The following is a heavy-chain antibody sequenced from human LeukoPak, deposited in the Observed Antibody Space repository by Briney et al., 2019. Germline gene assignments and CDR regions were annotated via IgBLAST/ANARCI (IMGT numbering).Heavy chain of an antibody. V-gene: IGHV3-23*01. Sequence: GGSLRLSCAASGFTFSSYAMSWVRQAPGKGLEWVSAISGSGGSTYYADSVKGRFTISRDNSKNTLYLQMNSLRAEDTAVYYCAYGSGSYLYYFDYWGQGTLVTVFS. J-gene: IGHJ4*02. CDR1: GFTFSSYA. D-gene: IGHD3-10*01. CDR2: ISGSGGST. CDR3: AYGSGSYLYYFDY.